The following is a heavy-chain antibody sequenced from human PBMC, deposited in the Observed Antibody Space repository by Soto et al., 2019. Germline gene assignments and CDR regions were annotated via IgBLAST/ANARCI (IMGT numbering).Heavy chain of an antibody. CDR3: ARDLVPTKYPRMDYYYYGMDV. CDR1: GFTFSSYA. D-gene: IGHD2-8*02. Sequence: PGGSLRLSCAASGFTFSSYAMSWVRQAPGKGLEWVSAISGSGGSTYYADSVKGRFTISRDNSKNTLYLQMNSLRAEDTAVYYCARDLVPTKYPRMDYYYYGMDVWGQGTTVTVSS. J-gene: IGHJ6*02. CDR2: ISGSGGST. V-gene: IGHV3-23*01.